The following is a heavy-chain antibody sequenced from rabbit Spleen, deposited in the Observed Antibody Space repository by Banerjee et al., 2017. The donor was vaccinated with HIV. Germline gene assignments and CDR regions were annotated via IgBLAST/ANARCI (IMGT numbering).Heavy chain of an antibody. J-gene: IGHJ4*01. CDR1: GFSLSSSDY. CDR3: ARDLFAVIGWNFSL. CDR2: IYAGSSGFT. V-gene: IGHV1S40*01. D-gene: IGHD1-1*01. Sequence: QSLEESGGDLVKPGASLTLTCTASGFSLSSSDYMCWVRQAPGKGLEWIACIYAGSSGFTYHATWAKGRFTMSKTSSTTVTLQMTSLTAADTATYFCARDLFAVIGWNFSLCGPGTLVTVS.